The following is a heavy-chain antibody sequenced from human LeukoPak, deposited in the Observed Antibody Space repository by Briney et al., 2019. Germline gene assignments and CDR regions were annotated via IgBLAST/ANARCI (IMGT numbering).Heavy chain of an antibody. CDR3: AKDSVEMATTFDY. Sequence: PGGSLRPSCAASGFPFSSYAMSWVRQAPGKGLEWVSAISGSGGSTYYADSVKGRFTISRDNSKNTLYLQMNSLRAEDTAVYYCAKDSVEMATTFDYWGQGTLVTVSS. CDR1: GFPFSSYA. CDR2: ISGSGGST. D-gene: IGHD5-24*01. J-gene: IGHJ4*02. V-gene: IGHV3-23*01.